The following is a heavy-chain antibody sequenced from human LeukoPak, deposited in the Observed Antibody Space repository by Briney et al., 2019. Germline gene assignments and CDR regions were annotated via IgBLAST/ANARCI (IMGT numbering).Heavy chain of an antibody. CDR2: INPNSGGT. D-gene: IGHD3-22*01. V-gene: IGHV1-2*02. J-gene: IGHJ5*02. CDR1: GYTFTGYY. CDR3: ARSHRITMIVVPTGWFDP. Sequence: VASVTVSCKASGYTFTGYYMHWVRQAPGQGLEWMGWINPNSGGTNYAQKFQGRVTMTRDTSISTAYMELSRLRSGDTAVYYCARSHRITMIVVPTGWFDPWGQGTLVTVSS.